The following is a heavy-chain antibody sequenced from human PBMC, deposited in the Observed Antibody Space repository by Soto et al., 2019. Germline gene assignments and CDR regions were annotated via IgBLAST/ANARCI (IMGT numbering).Heavy chain of an antibody. CDR3: AREGYSSSSGSRVNWLDP. V-gene: IGHV1-8*01. D-gene: IGHD6-6*01. Sequence: QVQLGQSGAEVKKPGASVKVSCKASGYTFNSYDINWVRQAPGQGLEWMGWMNPNSANTGYTQKFQGRVPMTRKTSTNTAYMELSRLRSEDTAVYYCAREGYSSSSGSRVNWLDPWGQGTLVIVSS. CDR2: MNPNSANT. CDR1: GYTFNSYD. J-gene: IGHJ5*02.